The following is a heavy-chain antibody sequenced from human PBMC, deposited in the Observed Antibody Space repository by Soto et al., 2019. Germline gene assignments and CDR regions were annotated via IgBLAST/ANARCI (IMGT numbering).Heavy chain of an antibody. D-gene: IGHD6-13*01. CDR3: ARDLGASVYSSSCFDY. V-gene: IGHV3-48*02. CDR2: ISSSSSTI. Sequence: GGSLRLSCAASGFTFSSYSMNWVRRAPGKGLEWVSYISSSSSTIYYADSVKGRFTISRDNAKNSLYLQMNSLRDEDTAVYYCARDLGASVYSSSCFDYWGQGTLVTVSS. J-gene: IGHJ4*02. CDR1: GFTFSSYS.